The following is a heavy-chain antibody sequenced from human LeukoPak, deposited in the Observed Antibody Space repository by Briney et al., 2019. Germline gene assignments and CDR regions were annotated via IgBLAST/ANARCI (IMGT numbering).Heavy chain of an antibody. J-gene: IGHJ3*01. CDR3: VREDTAMSPNAFDV. CDR1: GFTFSNFG. CDR2: IWYDGSDQ. Sequence: GGSLRLSCAASGFTFSNFGMHWVRQAPGXGLEWVAVIWYDGSDQSYADSVKGRFTISRDNSKNTLFLQMDSLRAEDTAVYYCVREDTAMSPNAFDVWGQGTMVTVSS. D-gene: IGHD5-18*01. V-gene: IGHV3-33*01.